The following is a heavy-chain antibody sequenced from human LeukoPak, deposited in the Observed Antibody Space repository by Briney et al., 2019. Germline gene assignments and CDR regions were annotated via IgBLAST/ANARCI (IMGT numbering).Heavy chain of an antibody. J-gene: IGHJ4*02. D-gene: IGHD2-15*01. Sequence: PGGSLRLSCAASGFTFSNSWMHWVRQAPGKGLVWVSRINSDGHTTSYADSVKGRFTISRDNSKNTLYLQMNSLRAEDTAVYYCAKVPATYYFDYWGQGTLVTVSS. V-gene: IGHV3-74*01. CDR2: INSDGHTT. CDR3: AKVPATYYFDY. CDR1: GFTFSNSW.